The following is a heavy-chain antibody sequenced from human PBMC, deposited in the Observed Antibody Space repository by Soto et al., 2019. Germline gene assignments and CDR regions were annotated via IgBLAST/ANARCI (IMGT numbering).Heavy chain of an antibody. J-gene: IGHJ4*02. D-gene: IGHD1-20*01. V-gene: IGHV3-23*01. CDR1: GFTFSSYA. Sequence: EVQLLESGGGLVQPGGSLRLSCAASGFTFSSYAMSWVRQAPGKGLEWVSAISGSGGSTYYADSVKGRFTISRDNSKSTLYLQMNSLSAEDTAVYYCAKANIWNDAYFDYWGQGTLVTVSS. CDR2: ISGSGGST. CDR3: AKANIWNDAYFDY.